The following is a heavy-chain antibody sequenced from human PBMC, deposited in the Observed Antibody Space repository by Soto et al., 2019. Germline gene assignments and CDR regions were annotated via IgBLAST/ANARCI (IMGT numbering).Heavy chain of an antibody. Sequence: QVHLLQDGAEVKKTGASGKVSCKGSGYTFPTYGITWVRQAPGQGLAWMGWISAHNGNTNYAQKLQGRVTVTRDTSTSTAYMELRSLRSDDTAVYYCARGRYGDYWGQGALVTVSS. V-gene: IGHV1-18*01. D-gene: IGHD1-1*01. CDR3: ARGRYGDY. CDR1: GYTFPTYG. J-gene: IGHJ4*02. CDR2: ISAHNGNT.